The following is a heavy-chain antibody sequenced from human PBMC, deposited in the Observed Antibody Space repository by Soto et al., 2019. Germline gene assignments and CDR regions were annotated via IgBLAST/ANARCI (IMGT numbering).Heavy chain of an antibody. J-gene: IGHJ4*02. Sequence: GESLKISCGASGYSFPGFWIGWVRQMPGKGLEWMGIIFPADSDTRYSPSFQGPVTISVDKSISTAYLQWSSLTASDTAMYYCARRGAGYNYDYWGQGTLVTVSS. CDR3: ARRGAGYNYDY. V-gene: IGHV5-51*01. CDR2: IFPADSDT. D-gene: IGHD5-12*01. CDR1: GYSFPGFW.